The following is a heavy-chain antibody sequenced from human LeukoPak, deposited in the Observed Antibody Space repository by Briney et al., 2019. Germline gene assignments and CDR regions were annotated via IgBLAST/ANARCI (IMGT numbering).Heavy chain of an antibody. CDR2: ISAYNGNT. CDR3: ARGGYCSSTSCYMRYYYNYMDV. D-gene: IGHD2-2*02. V-gene: IGHV1-18*01. Sequence: GASVKVSCKASGYTFTSYGISWVRQAPGQGLEWMGWISAYNGNTNYAQKLQGRVTMTTDTSTSTAYMELRSLRSDDTAVYYCARGGYCSSTSCYMRYYYNYMDVWGKGTTVTVSS. CDR1: GYTFTSYG. J-gene: IGHJ6*03.